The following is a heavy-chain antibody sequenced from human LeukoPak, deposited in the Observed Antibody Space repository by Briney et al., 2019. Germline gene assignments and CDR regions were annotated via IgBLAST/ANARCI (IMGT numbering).Heavy chain of an antibody. J-gene: IGHJ5*02. V-gene: IGHV3-7*03. Sequence: GGSLRLSCAASGFTFSSYWMNWVRQVRGKGLEWVANIKQDGTEKYYLDSVKGRFTISRDNAKTSLYLQMNSLRAEDTAIYYCARWAGGFDPWGQGTLVTVSS. D-gene: IGHD1-26*01. CDR1: GFTFSSYW. CDR3: ARWAGGFDP. CDR2: IKQDGTEK.